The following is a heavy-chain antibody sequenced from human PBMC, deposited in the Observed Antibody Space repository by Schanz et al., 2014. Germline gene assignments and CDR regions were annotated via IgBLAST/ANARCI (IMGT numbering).Heavy chain of an antibody. J-gene: IGHJ4*02. CDR3: AKQIHYDILTVTRN. CDR1: GFSLNTYG. Sequence: ESGGGVVQPGTSLILSCSVSGFSLNTYGIHWFRQPAGKGLEWVAVIWNNGVTKYYADSVKGRFTISRDNSKNTLYLQMNSLRAEDTAVYYCAKQIHYDILTVTRNWGQGTLVTVSS. CDR2: IWNNGVTK. D-gene: IGHD3-9*01. V-gene: IGHV3-33*06.